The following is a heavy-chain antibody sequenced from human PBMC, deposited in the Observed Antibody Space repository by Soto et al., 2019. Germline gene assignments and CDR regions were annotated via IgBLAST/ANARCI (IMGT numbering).Heavy chain of an antibody. CDR2: IYYSGST. Sequence: SETLSLTCTVSGGSISSGGYYWSWIRQHPGKGLEWIGYIYYSGSTYYNPSLKSRVTISVDTSKNQFSLKLSSVTAADTAVYYCASKRWLQSAVDYWGQGTLVTVSS. CDR1: GGSISSGGYY. V-gene: IGHV4-31*03. CDR3: ASKRWLQSAVDY. J-gene: IGHJ4*02. D-gene: IGHD5-12*01.